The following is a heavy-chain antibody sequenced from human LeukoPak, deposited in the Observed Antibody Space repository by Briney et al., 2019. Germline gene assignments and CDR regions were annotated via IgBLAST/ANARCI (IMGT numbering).Heavy chain of an antibody. J-gene: IGHJ3*02. CDR2: INHSGST. D-gene: IGHD3-10*01. Sequence: SETLSLTCAVYGGSFSGYYWSWIRHPPGKGLEWIGEINHSGSTNYNPSLKSRVTISVDTSKNQYSLKLSSVTAADTAVYYCARGTPMVRGVIILRYFDIWGQGTMVTVSS. V-gene: IGHV4-34*01. CDR3: ARGTPMVRGVIILRYFDI. CDR1: GGSFSGYY.